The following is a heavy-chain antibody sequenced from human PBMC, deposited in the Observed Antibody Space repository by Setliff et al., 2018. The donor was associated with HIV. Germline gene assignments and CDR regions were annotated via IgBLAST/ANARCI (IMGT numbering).Heavy chain of an antibody. CDR2: VHSSATS. D-gene: IGHD4-17*01. Sequence: SETLSLTCAVSGDSVSGYYWSWIRQSAGRGLEWIGRVHSSATSNYNPSLKSRVTISVDTFQNQFSLKLSSVTAADTAIYYCARRIYGNNPYFDYWSQGTLVTVSS. V-gene: IGHV4-59*10. CDR3: ARRIYGNNPYFDY. J-gene: IGHJ4*02. CDR1: GDSVSGYY.